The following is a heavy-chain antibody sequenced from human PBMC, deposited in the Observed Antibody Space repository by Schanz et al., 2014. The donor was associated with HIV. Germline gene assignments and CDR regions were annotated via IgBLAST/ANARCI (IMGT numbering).Heavy chain of an antibody. CDR2: IWYDGSNT. V-gene: IGHV3-33*08. CDR3: ARQGLRFSFWLDY. D-gene: IGHD4-17*01. Sequence: QVQLVESGGGVVQPGGSLRLSCAASGFSFSTYGIHWVRQAPGKGLEWVAVIWYDGSNTYYGDSVKGRFTISRDNSKNTLYLQMNNLRAEDTAVYGCARQGLRFSFWLDYWGQGTPVTVS. J-gene: IGHJ4*02. CDR1: GFSFSTYG.